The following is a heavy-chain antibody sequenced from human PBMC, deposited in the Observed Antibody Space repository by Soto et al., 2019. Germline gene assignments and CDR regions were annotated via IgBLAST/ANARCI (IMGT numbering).Heavy chain of an antibody. CDR2: IGTAGDT. D-gene: IGHD5-18*01. CDR3: ARGPPGVQLWASSWFDP. CDR1: GFTFSSYD. V-gene: IGHV3-13*01. J-gene: IGHJ5*02. Sequence: PGGSLRLSCAASGFTFSSYDMHWVRQATGKGLEWVSAIGTAGDTYYPGSVKGRFTISRENAKNSLYLQMNSLRAGDAAVYYCARGPPGVQLWASSWFDPWGQGTLVTVSS.